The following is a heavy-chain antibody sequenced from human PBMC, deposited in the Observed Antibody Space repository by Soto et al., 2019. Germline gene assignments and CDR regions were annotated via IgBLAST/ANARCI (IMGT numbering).Heavy chain of an antibody. Sequence: SGGSLRLSCAASGFTFSDYYMSWIRQAPGKGLEWVSYISSSGSTIYYADSVKGRFTISRDNAKNSLYLQMNSLRAEDTAVYYCAPLGYSYGPNPPTMDVWGQGTTVTVSS. CDR3: APLGYSYGPNPPTMDV. CDR2: ISSSGSTI. V-gene: IGHV3-11*01. J-gene: IGHJ6*02. CDR1: GFTFSDYY. D-gene: IGHD5-18*01.